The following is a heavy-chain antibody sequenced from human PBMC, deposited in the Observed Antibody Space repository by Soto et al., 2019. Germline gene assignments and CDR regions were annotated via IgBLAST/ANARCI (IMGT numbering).Heavy chain of an antibody. CDR2: FDPEDGET. J-gene: IGHJ5*02. D-gene: IGHD6-13*01. Sequence: ASVKVSCKVSGYTLTELSMHWVRQAPGKGLEWMGGFDPEDGETIYAQKFQGRVTMTEDTSTDTAYMELSSLRSEDTAVYYCATGDPVRAAAGTDNNWFDLWGQGTQVTVFS. CDR1: GYTLTELS. V-gene: IGHV1-24*01. CDR3: ATGDPVRAAAGTDNNWFDL.